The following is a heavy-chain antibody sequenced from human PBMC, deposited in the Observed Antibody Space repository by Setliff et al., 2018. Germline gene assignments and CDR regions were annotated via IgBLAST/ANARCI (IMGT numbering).Heavy chain of an antibody. D-gene: IGHD1-1*01. CDR3: ARDMGQPYYFES. CDR2: IYYTGST. V-gene: IGHV4-39*07. Sequence: SETLSLTCTVSGGSISSSSHYWGWIRQPPGQGLEWIGSIYYTGSTYYNPSLKSRVTMSVGTSKRQFSLKLGSATAADTAVYYCARDMGQPYYFESWGLGTLVTVSS. CDR1: GGSISSSSHY. J-gene: IGHJ4*02.